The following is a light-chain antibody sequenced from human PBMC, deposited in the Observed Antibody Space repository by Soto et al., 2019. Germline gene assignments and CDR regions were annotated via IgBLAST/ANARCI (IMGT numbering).Light chain of an antibody. CDR1: QSVSSSY. J-gene: IGKJ1*01. Sequence: PGERVTLSCRASQSVSSSYLTWYQQKPGQAPRLLIYGASTRATSIPARFSGSGSGTDFTLTISSLQPEDFAAYYCQQYNSSPWTFGQGTKVDIK. CDR2: GAS. V-gene: IGKV3D-7*01. CDR3: QQYNSSPWT.